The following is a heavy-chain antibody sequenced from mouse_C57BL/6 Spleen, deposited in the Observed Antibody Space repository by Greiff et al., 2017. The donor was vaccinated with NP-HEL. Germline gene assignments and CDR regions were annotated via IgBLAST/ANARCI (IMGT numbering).Heavy chain of an antibody. V-gene: IGHV5-17*01. J-gene: IGHJ2*01. CDR2: ISSGSSTI. CDR3: ARAYYGSSYEDFDY. Sequence: EVQGVESGGGLVKPGGSLKLSCAASGFTFSDYGMHWVRQAPEKGLEWVAYISSGSSTIYYADTVKGRFTISRENAKNTRFLQMTSLRSEDTAMYYCARAYYGSSYEDFDYWGQGTTLTVSS. D-gene: IGHD1-1*01. CDR1: GFTFSDYG.